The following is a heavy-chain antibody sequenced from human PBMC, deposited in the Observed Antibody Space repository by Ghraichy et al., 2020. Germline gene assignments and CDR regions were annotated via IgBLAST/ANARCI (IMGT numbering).Heavy chain of an antibody. CDR1: GGSFSDYY. CDR3: ARKTGPHSSGYLH. V-gene: IGHV4-34*01. D-gene: IGHD3-22*01. Sequence: SETLSLTCAVYGGSFSDYYWSWIRQSPGKGLEWVGEINHSGTTNCSPSLKSRVTMSVDTSKNQFSLNLSSVTAADAAVYYCARKTGPHSSGYLHWGQGTMVTVSS. CDR2: INHSGTT. J-gene: IGHJ3*01.